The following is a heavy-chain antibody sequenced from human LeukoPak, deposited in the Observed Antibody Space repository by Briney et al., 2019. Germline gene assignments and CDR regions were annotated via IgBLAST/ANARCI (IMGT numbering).Heavy chain of an antibody. CDR3: ARDLGYCSSTSCYGGAFDI. Sequence: GGSLRLSCAASGFTFSSYGMHWVRQAPGKGLEWVAFIRYDGSNKYYADSVKGRFTISRDNSKNTLYLQMNSLRAEDTAVYYCARDLGYCSSTSCYGGAFDIWGQGTMVTISS. V-gene: IGHV3-30*02. D-gene: IGHD2-2*01. CDR1: GFTFSSYG. J-gene: IGHJ3*02. CDR2: IRYDGSNK.